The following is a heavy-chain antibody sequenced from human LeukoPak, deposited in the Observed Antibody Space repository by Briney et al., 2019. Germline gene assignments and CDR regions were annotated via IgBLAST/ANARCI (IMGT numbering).Heavy chain of an antibody. CDR2: IWYDGSKK. CDR3: ATDQVYYGSGSYYNRYYIYV. V-gene: IGHV3-33*08. Sequence: GGSLRLSCAASGFTFSSYCMHWVRQAPGKGREGVALIWYDGSKKYYADSVKGRFTISRDNSKNSLYLQMNSLRDEDTDVYDCATDQVYYGSGSYYNRYYIYVWGKGTTVTVSS. J-gene: IGHJ6*03. CDR1: GFTFSSYC. D-gene: IGHD3-10*01.